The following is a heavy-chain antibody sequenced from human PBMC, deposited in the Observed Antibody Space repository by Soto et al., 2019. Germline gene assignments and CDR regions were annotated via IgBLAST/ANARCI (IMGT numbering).Heavy chain of an antibody. Sequence: SETLSLTCTVSGGSISNSYWSWIRQSPGKGLEWIGYIYSNGNTNYNPALNSRLTISIDPSKNQFSLQLSSLSAADTAVYYCARHSSAFVYGPELWDFWSRGTTVTVSS. J-gene: IGHJ6*02. CDR3: ARHSSAFVYGPELWDF. V-gene: IGHV4-59*08. D-gene: IGHD3-10*01. CDR1: GGSISNSY. CDR2: IYSNGNT.